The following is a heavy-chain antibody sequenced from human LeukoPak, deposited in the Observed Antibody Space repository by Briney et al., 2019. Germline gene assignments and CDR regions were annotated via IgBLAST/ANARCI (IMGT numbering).Heavy chain of an antibody. J-gene: IGHJ4*02. D-gene: IGHD3-10*01. CDR1: GYTFTGYY. V-gene: IGHV1-2*02. CDR2: INPNSGGT. Sequence: ASVKVSCKASGYTFTGYYMHWVRQAPGQGLEWMGWINPNSGGTNYAQKFQGRVTMTRDTSISTAYMELSRLRSDDTAVYYCARDLTDYHGSGIWGQGTLVTVSS. CDR3: ARDLTDYHGSGI.